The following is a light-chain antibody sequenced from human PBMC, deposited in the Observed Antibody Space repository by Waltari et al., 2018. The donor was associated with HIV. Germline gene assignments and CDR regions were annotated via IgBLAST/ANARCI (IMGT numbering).Light chain of an antibody. CDR2: EVS. CDR3: SSYSTATNVA. J-gene: IGLJ2*01. Sequence: QSALTQPASVSGSPGQSITMYCTGTTSDIGGYNFVSWYQQHPGKAPKVIIYEVSNRPSGVSTRFSGSKSGNTASLTISGLQAEDEADYYCSSYSTATNVAFGGGTKLTVL. V-gene: IGLV2-14*01. CDR1: TSDIGGYNF.